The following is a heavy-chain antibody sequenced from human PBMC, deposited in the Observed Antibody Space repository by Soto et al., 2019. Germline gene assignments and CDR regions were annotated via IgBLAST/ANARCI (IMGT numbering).Heavy chain of an antibody. V-gene: IGHV3-23*01. Sequence: EVQLLESGGGLVQPGGSLRLSCAASGFTLSSYAISWVRQAPGKGLEWVSAISGSGGSTYYADSVKGRFTISRDNSKNTLYLQMNSLRAEDTAVYYCAANRGYNYYYGMDVWGQGTTVTVSS. CDR1: GFTLSSYA. D-gene: IGHD3-22*01. CDR3: AANRGYNYYYGMDV. J-gene: IGHJ6*02. CDR2: ISGSGGST.